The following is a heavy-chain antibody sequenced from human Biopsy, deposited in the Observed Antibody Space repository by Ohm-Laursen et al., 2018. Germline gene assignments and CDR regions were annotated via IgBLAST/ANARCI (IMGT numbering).Heavy chain of an antibody. CDR1: AASVSGGTFY. V-gene: IGHV4-61*01. D-gene: IGHD1-20*01. CDR3: ARGSNWNDWSFDY. Sequence: SDTLSLTCTVSAASVSGGTFYWGWIRQPPGKGLEWIGYMYNRGSTNYSPSLKSRVTILLDTSKNQFSLKLNSVTAADTAVYYCARGSNWNDWSFDYWGQGTVVTVPS. CDR2: MYNRGST. J-gene: IGHJ4*02.